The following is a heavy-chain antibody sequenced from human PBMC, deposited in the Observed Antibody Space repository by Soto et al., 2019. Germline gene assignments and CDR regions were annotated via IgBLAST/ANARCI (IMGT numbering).Heavy chain of an antibody. CDR2: INHSGST. CDR3: ARSNHYYYYYMDV. Sequence: PLQLLSLTRAVYGGSISGYYWSWISKPPRKGLEWIGEINHSGSTNYNPSLKSRVTISVDTSTSTAYMELSSLRSEDTAVYYCARSNHYYYYYMDVWGKGTTVTVSS. CDR1: GGSISGYY. J-gene: IGHJ6*03. D-gene: IGHD4-4*01. V-gene: IGHV4-34*01.